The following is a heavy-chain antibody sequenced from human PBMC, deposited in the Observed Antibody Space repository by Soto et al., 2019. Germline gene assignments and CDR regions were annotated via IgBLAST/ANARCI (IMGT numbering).Heavy chain of an antibody. V-gene: IGHV1-69*13. CDR2: IIPIFGTA. CDR3: ARSGGSYYDPNYYGMDV. CDR1: GCTFSSYA. Sequence: GASVKVSCKASGCTFSSYAISWVRQAPGQGLEWMGGIIPIFGTANYAQKFQGRVTITADESTSTAYMELSSLRSEDTAVYYCARSGGSYYDPNYYGMDVWGQGATVTVSS. J-gene: IGHJ6*02. D-gene: IGHD1-26*01.